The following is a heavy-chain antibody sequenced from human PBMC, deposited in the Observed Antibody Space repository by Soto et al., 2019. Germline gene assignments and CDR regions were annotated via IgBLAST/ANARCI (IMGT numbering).Heavy chain of an antibody. D-gene: IGHD6-6*01. CDR1: GGTFSSYA. J-gene: IGHJ6*02. CDR3: ARDSLFGEQLVVRGDYYSMDV. CDR2: IIPIFGTA. Sequence: QVQLVQSGAEVKKPGSSVKVSCKASGGTFSSYAISWVRQAPGQGLEWMGGIIPIFGTANYAQKFQGRVTITADESTSTAYMELSSLRSEDTAVYYCARDSLFGEQLVVRGDYYSMDVWGQGTTVTVSS. V-gene: IGHV1-69*01.